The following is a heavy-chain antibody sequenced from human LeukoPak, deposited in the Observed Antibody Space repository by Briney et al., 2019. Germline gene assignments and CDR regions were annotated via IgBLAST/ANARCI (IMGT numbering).Heavy chain of an antibody. V-gene: IGHV3-7*01. D-gene: IGHD3-3*01. CDR2: IKQDGSEE. CDR1: GFSFSTYW. CDR3: ARERYYEGNFGDFDY. Sequence: GGSLRLSCAASGFSFSTYWMSWVRQAPGKGLEWLANIKQDGSEEYYVDSVKGRFTISRDNAKKSLYLQMNSLRGDDTAVYYCARERYYEGNFGDFDYWGQGTLVTVSS. J-gene: IGHJ4*02.